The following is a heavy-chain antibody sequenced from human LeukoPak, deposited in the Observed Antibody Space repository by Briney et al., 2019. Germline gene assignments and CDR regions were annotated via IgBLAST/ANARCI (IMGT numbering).Heavy chain of an antibody. CDR1: GFTFSSYS. CDR2: ISSSSSYI. J-gene: IGHJ5*02. Sequence: GGSLRLSCAASGFTFSSYSMNWVRQAPGKGLEWVSSISSSSSYIYYADSVKGRFTISRDNAKDSLYLQMNSLRAEDTAVYYCARGEVGATTGERFDPWGQGTLVTVSS. V-gene: IGHV3-21*04. CDR3: ARGEVGATTGERFDP. D-gene: IGHD1-26*01.